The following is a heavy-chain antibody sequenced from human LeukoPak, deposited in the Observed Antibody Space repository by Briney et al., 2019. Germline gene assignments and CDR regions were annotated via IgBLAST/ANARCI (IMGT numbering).Heavy chain of an antibody. CDR1: GGSISSYY. J-gene: IGHJ4*02. Sequence: SETLSLTCTVSGGSISSYYWSWIRQPQGEGLEWIGYIYYSGSTNYNPSLKSRVTISVDTSKNQFSLKLSSVTAADTAVYFCAREDYYNSGGYYLDYWGQGTLVTVSS. D-gene: IGHD3-22*01. CDR2: IYYSGST. CDR3: AREDYYNSGGYYLDY. V-gene: IGHV4-59*08.